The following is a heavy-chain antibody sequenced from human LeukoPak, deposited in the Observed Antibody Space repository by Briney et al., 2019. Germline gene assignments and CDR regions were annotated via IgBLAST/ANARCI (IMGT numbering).Heavy chain of an antibody. CDR1: GFTFCSYA. CDR2: ISSNGGST. CDR3: ARGYCSSTSCYYYMDV. J-gene: IGHJ6*03. Sequence: GGSLRLSCAASGFTFCSYAMHWVRQAPGKALESVSAISSNGGSTYYANSVKGRFTISRDNSKNTLYLQMGSLRAEDMAVYYCARGYCSSTSCYYYMDVWGKGTTVTVSS. V-gene: IGHV3-64*01. D-gene: IGHD2-2*01.